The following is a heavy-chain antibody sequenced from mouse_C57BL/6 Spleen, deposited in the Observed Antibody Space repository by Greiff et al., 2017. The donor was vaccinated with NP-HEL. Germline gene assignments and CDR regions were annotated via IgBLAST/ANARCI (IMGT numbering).Heavy chain of an antibody. Sequence: QVQLQQSGAELVRPGASVKLSCKASGYTFTDYYINWVKQRPGQGLEWIARIYPGSGNTYYNEKFKGKATLTAEKSSSTAYMQLSSLTSEDSAVYFCARGILSWFAYWGQGTLVTVSA. D-gene: IGHD6-2*01. CDR1: GYTFTDYY. J-gene: IGHJ3*01. CDR3: ARGILSWFAY. V-gene: IGHV1-76*01. CDR2: IYPGSGNT.